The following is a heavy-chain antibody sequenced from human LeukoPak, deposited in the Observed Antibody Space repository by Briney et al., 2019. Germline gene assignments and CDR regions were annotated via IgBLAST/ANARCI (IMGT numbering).Heavy chain of an antibody. CDR2: INPNSGGT. CDR3: ARGVAGSYYYYYMDV. V-gene: IGHV1-2*02. D-gene: IGHD6-19*01. Sequence: ASVKVSCKASGYTFTGYYIHWVRQAPGQGLEWMGWINPNSGGTNYAQKFQGRVTMTRDTSISTAYMELRRLTSDDTAVYYCARGVAGSYYYYYMDVWGKGTTVSISS. CDR1: GYTFTGYY. J-gene: IGHJ6*03.